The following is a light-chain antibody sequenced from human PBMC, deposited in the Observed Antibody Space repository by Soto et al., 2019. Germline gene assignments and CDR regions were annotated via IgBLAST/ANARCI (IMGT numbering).Light chain of an antibody. Sequence: EIVLTQSPATLSLSPGESATLSCRATRSVSSYLAWYHQKPGQAPRLLIYGASSRATGIPDRFSGSGSGTEFTLTISSLQSEDFAVYYCQQYNNWPLTFGGGTKVDIK. J-gene: IGKJ4*01. CDR1: RSVSSY. V-gene: IGKV3D-15*01. CDR2: GAS. CDR3: QQYNNWPLT.